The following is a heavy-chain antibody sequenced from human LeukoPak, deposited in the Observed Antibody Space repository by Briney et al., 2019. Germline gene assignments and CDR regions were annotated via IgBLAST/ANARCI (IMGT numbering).Heavy chain of an antibody. CDR3: AREEPGEDFDY. V-gene: IGHV3-21*01. Sequence: PGGSLRLSYAASGFTFSSYNMNWIRQAPGKGLEWVSSISSSSSYIFYADSVKGRFTISRDNAKNSLYLQMNSLRAEDTAVYYCAREEPGEDFDYWGQGTLVTVSS. CDR1: GFTFSSYN. J-gene: IGHJ4*02. D-gene: IGHD7-27*01. CDR2: ISSSSSYI.